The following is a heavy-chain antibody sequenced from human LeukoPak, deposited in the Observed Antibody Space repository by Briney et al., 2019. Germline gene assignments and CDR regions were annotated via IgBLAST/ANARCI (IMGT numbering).Heavy chain of an antibody. Sequence: GESLKISCKGSGYSFHTYWIGWVRQVPGKGLEWMGIIYPGDSDTRYSPSFQGQVTISADKSISTAYLQWSSLKASDTAMYYCARKGKNWNDSLYYFDYWGQGTLVTVSS. J-gene: IGHJ4*02. CDR2: IYPGDSDT. CDR3: ARKGKNWNDSLYYFDY. V-gene: IGHV5-51*01. D-gene: IGHD1-1*01. CDR1: GYSFHTYW.